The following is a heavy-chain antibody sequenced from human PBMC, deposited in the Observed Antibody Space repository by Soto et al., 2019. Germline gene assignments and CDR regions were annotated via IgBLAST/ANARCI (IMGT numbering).Heavy chain of an antibody. V-gene: IGHV3-23*01. D-gene: IGHD1-26*01. CDR2: IGGGNTDR. CDR1: RFIFSDYA. CDR3: AKDAVSYNGKWDWFDS. J-gene: IGHJ5*01. Sequence: DVQLLESGGGLVQPGGSLTLSCAASRFIFSDYAMNWVRQAPGKGLEWVSSIGGGNTDRYYADSVKGRFIISRDNSKNTMYLQMNSLRDGDTAVYYCAKDAVSYNGKWDWFDSGGQGTLVTVSS.